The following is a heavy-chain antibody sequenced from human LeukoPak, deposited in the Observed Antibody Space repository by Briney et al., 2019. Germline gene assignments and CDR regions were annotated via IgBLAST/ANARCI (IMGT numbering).Heavy chain of an antibody. CDR2: TFPGGST. D-gene: IGHD2/OR15-2a*01. CDR1: GYSISY. CDR3: ARYFRSGFVH. J-gene: IGHJ4*01. Sequence: ETLSLTCTVSGYSISYWGWIRQPPGKGLEWVSNTFPGGSTYSADSVKGRFTLSRDSSKNTIYLQMNSLRAEDTAVYYCARYFRSGFVHWGHGTLVTVSS. V-gene: IGHV3-53*01.